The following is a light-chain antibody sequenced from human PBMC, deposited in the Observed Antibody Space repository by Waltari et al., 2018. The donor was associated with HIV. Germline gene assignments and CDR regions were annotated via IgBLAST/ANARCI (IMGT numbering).Light chain of an antibody. CDR3: QSYDSSLSGSV. Sequence: QSVLTQPPSVSGAPGQRVTISCTGSFHNIGAGYDVHWHQQLPGAASNLLLFANGTRPSGVPDRFSGSKSVTSASLAITGLRAEDEADYYCQSYDSSLSGSVFGTGTKVTVL. CDR1: FHNIGAGYD. J-gene: IGLJ1*01. V-gene: IGLV1-40*01. CDR2: ANG.